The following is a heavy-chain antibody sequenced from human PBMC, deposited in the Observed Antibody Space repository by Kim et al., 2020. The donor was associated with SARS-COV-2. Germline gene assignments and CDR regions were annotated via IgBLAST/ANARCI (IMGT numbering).Heavy chain of an antibody. J-gene: IGHJ3*02. CDR3: ARVEGITIVGVVIIGAFDI. CDR2: IYYSGST. Sequence: SETLSLTCTVSGGSISSGGYYWSWIRQHPGKGLEWIGYIYYSGSTYYNPSLKSRVTISVDTSKNQFSLKLSSVTAADTAVYYCARVEGITIVGVVIIGAFDIWGQGTMVTVSS. D-gene: IGHD3-3*01. CDR1: GGSISSGGYY. V-gene: IGHV4-31*03.